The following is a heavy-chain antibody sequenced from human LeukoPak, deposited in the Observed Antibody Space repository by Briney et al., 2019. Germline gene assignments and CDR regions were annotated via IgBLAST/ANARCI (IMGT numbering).Heavy chain of an antibody. D-gene: IGHD4-17*01. V-gene: IGHV1-46*01. Sequence: GASVTVSCTASGYTFTSYYMHWVRQAPGQGLEWMGIINPSGGSTSYAQKFQGRVTMTRDTSTSTVYMELSSLRSEDTAVYYCARGARSLAFDYWGQGTLVTVSS. CDR2: INPSGGST. CDR3: ARGARSLAFDY. J-gene: IGHJ4*02. CDR1: GYTFTSYY.